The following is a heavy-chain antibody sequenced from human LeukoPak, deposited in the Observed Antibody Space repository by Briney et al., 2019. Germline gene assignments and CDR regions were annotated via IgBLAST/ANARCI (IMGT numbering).Heavy chain of an antibody. CDR3: ARGEEEYSGYDYFDY. J-gene: IGHJ4*02. V-gene: IGHV1-2*02. D-gene: IGHD5-12*01. Sequence: ASEKVSCKASGYTFTGYYMHWVRQAPGQGLEWMGWINPNSGGTNYAQKFQGRVTMTRDTSISTAYMELSRLRSDDTAVYYCARGEEEYSGYDYFDYWGQGTLVTVSS. CDR1: GYTFTGYY. CDR2: INPNSGGT.